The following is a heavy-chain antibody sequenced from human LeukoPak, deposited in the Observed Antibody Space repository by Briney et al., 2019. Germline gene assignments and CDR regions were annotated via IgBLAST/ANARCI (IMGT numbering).Heavy chain of an antibody. Sequence: SETLSLTCTVSGGSISSSYYYWGWIRQPPGKGLEWIGSIYYSGSTYYNPSLKSRVTISVDTSKNQFSLKLRSVTAADTAVYYCAREGIAAAGYCLDPWGQGTLVTVSS. CDR3: AREGIAAAGYCLDP. D-gene: IGHD6-13*01. V-gene: IGHV4-39*02. CDR2: IYYSGST. J-gene: IGHJ5*02. CDR1: GGSISSSYYY.